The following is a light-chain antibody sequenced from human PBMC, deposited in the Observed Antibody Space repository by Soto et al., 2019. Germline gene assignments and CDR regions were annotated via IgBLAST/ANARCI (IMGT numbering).Light chain of an antibody. Sequence: IGLTQSPGTLSLSPGERATLSCRASQSVSSSSLAWYQQKPGQAPRLLIYGASSRATGIPDRFSGSGSGTDFTLTISGLEPEDFAVYYCQQYGSSPDTFGQGTKVEIK. V-gene: IGKV3-20*01. CDR2: GAS. CDR1: QSVSSSS. CDR3: QQYGSSPDT. J-gene: IGKJ1*01.